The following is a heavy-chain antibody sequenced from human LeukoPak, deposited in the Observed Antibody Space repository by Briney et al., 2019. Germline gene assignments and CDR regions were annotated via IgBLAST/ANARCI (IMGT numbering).Heavy chain of an antibody. CDR3: TRHPPIPLFENGMDV. J-gene: IGHJ6*02. D-gene: IGHD2-21*01. CDR1: GGSITPNF. Sequence: SETLSLTCTVSGGSITPNFWSWVRQPPGKGLEWIGYVYYTGYTIYNPSVRSRLTISVAKNQFSLRLTSVTAADTAMYYCTRHPPIPLFENGMDVWGQGTMVTVSS. V-gene: IGHV4-59*08. CDR2: VYYTGYT.